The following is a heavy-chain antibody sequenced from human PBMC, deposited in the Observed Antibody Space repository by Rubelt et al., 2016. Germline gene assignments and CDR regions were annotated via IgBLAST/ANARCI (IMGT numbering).Heavy chain of an antibody. CDR3: ARDFRSNNGSYYSDY. CDR2: MKGNGEI. D-gene: IGHD3-22*01. Sequence: EVQLVEYGGGLVQPGGSLSLSCAASGFNFSTYFMSWVRQAPGKGLEWVATMKGNGEIFYADSVKGRFAISRDNDKNLVYLRMKSLVSEDTAVYYGARDFRSNNGSYYSDYWGQGTLVTVSS. CDR1: GFNFSTYF. V-gene: IGHV3-7*01. J-gene: IGHJ4*02.